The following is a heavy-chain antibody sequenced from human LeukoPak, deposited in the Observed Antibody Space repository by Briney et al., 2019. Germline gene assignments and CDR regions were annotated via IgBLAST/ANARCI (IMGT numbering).Heavy chain of an antibody. CDR2: IYQSGST. CDR1: GGSISSSSYY. Sequence: SETLSLTCTVSGGSISSSSYYWGWIRQPPGKGLEWIGNIYQSGSTYYNPSLKSRVTISVDTSKNQFSLKLSSLTAAETAVYYCARVGNGYVIVAFDIWGQGTMVTVSS. D-gene: IGHD5-18*01. V-gene: IGHV4-39*07. CDR3: ARVGNGYVIVAFDI. J-gene: IGHJ3*02.